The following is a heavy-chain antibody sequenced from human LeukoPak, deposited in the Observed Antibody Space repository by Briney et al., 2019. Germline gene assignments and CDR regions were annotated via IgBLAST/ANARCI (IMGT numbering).Heavy chain of an antibody. CDR1: GYTLTGHY. CDR3: ARQTGDDALDI. Sequence: ASVKVSCKASGYTLTGHYIHWVRQAPGQGLEWMGWISPHSSFTMYPQRFQGRVTMTTDTSISTAFLEVRRLRSDDTAAYYCARQTGDDALDIWGQGTMITVYS. D-gene: IGHD7-27*01. CDR2: ISPHSSFT. J-gene: IGHJ3*02. V-gene: IGHV1-2*02.